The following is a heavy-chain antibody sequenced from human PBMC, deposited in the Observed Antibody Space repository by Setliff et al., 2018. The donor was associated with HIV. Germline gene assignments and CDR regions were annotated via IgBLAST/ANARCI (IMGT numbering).Heavy chain of an antibody. V-gene: IGHV4-31*03. Sequence: SETLSLTCTVSGTSLSGDDFFWNWIRQHPTGALEWIGYISYRGTTFYNPSLKSRLAISVDTSKSHFSLQLTSMTAADTAVYLCANLWELGAWGQGTLVTVSS. CDR2: ISYRGTT. J-gene: IGHJ5*02. D-gene: IGHD3-16*01. CDR1: GTSLSGDDFF. CDR3: ANLWELGA.